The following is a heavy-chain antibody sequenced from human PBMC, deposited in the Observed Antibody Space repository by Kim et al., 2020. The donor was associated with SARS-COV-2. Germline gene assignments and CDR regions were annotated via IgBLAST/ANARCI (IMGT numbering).Heavy chain of an antibody. J-gene: IGHJ5*02. D-gene: IGHD3-10*01. Sequence: DAVKGRFTISRDNSKNTLYLQMNSLRAEDTAVYYCAKDPSITMVNNWFDPWGQGTLVTVSS. CDR3: AKDPSITMVNNWFDP. V-gene: IGHV3-23*01.